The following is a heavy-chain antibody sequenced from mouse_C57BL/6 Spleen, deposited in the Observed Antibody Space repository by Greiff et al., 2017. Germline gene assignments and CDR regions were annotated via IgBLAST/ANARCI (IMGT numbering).Heavy chain of an antibody. D-gene: IGHD1-1*01. Sequence: EVQRVESGGGLVKPGGSLKLSCAASGFTFSDYGMHWVRQAPEKGLEWVAYISSGSSTIYYADTVKGRFTISRDNAKNTLFLQMTSLRSEDTAMXYCASYYYGYAMDYWGQGTSVTVSS. J-gene: IGHJ4*01. CDR3: ASYYYGYAMDY. CDR2: ISSGSSTI. V-gene: IGHV5-17*01. CDR1: GFTFSDYG.